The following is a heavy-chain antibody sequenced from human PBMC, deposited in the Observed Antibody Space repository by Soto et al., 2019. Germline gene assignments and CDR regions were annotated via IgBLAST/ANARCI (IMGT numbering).Heavy chain of an antibody. CDR3: ARDRSSSFWGLLPKLDAIDI. J-gene: IGHJ3*02. CDR2: ISYDGSNK. Sequence: QVQLVESGGGVVQPGRSLRLSCAASGFTFSSYAVHWVRQAPGKGLEWVAVISYDGSNKYYADSVKGRFTISRDNSKNTLYLQMNSLRTEDTAVYYCARDRSSSFWGLLPKLDAIDIWGQGTMVTVSS. CDR1: GFTFSSYA. V-gene: IGHV3-30-3*01. D-gene: IGHD3-22*01.